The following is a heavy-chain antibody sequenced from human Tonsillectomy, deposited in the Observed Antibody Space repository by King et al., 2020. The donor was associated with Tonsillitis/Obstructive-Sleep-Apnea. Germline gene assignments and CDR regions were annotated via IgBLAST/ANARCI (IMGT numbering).Heavy chain of an antibody. V-gene: IGHV1-46*01. D-gene: IGHD2-15*01. CDR3: ASAGYCSGGSGYSVNDYHYYMDV. CDR2: INPSGGST. Sequence: QLVQSGAEVKKPGASVKVSCKASGYTFTSYYMHWVRQAPGQGLEWMGIINPSGGSTSYAQNFQGRVTMTRDTSTSTVYMELSSLRSEDTAVYYCASAGYCSGGSGYSVNDYHYYMDVWGKGTTVTVSS. CDR1: GYTFTSYY. J-gene: IGHJ6*03.